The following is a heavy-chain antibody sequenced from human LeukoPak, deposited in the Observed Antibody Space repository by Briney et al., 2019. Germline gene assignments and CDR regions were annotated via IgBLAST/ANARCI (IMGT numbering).Heavy chain of an antibody. J-gene: IGHJ3*02. D-gene: IGHD3-3*01. CDR3: ARAVGRFFEWSIGDAFDI. V-gene: IGHV3-20*01. Sequence: GGSLRLSCAASGFTFDDYAMSWVRQAPGKGLEWVSVINWNGGSTGYADSVRGRFTISRDNAKNSLYLQMNSLRAEDTALYHCARAVGRFFEWSIGDAFDIWGQGTMVTVSS. CDR2: INWNGGST. CDR1: GFTFDDYA.